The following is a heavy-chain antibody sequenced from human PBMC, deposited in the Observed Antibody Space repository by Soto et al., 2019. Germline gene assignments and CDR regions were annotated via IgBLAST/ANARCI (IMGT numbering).Heavy chain of an antibody. Sequence: SETLSLTCTVSGGSISSSSYYWGWIRQPPGKGLEWIGSIYYSGSTYYNPSLKSRVTISVDTSKNQFSLKLSSVTAADTAVYYCARTYYYGSGSYYNERMTIYYFDYWGQGTLVTVSS. J-gene: IGHJ4*02. CDR2: IYYSGST. D-gene: IGHD3-10*01. V-gene: IGHV4-39*01. CDR1: GGSISSSSYY. CDR3: ARTYYYGSGSYYNERMTIYYFDY.